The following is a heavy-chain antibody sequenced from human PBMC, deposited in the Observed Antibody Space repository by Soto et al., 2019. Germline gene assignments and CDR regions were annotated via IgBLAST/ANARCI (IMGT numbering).Heavy chain of an antibody. CDR1: GFTFSSYW. J-gene: IGHJ6*02. Sequence: PGGSLRLSCAASGFTFSSYWMHWVRQAPGKGLVWVSHINSDGSDTTYADSVKGRFTISRDNSKSTLYLQMNSLRAEDTALYYCAKGRSYYYYYGVDVWGQGTTVTVSS. CDR2: INSDGSDT. V-gene: IGHV3-74*01. CDR3: AKGRSYYYYYGVDV.